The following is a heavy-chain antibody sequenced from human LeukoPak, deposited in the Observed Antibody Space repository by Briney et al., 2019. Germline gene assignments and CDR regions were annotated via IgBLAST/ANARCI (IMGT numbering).Heavy chain of an antibody. J-gene: IGHJ4*02. D-gene: IGHD3-9*01. CDR3: ASFLTRGTLHIPFDY. CDR1: GGSFSGYY. Sequence: SETLSLTCAVYGGSFSGYYWSWIRQPPGKGLEWIGEINHSGSTNYNPSLKSRVTISVDTSKYQFSLKLSSVTAADTAVYYCASFLTRGTLHIPFDYWGQGTLVTVSS. V-gene: IGHV4-34*01. CDR2: INHSGST.